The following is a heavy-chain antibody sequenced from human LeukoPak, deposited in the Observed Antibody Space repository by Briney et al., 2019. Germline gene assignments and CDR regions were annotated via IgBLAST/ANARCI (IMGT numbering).Heavy chain of an antibody. CDR2: IRYDGSNK. V-gene: IGHV3-30*02. D-gene: IGHD3-3*01. CDR1: GFTFSSYG. Sequence: GGSLRLSCAASGFTFSSYGMHWVRQAPGKGLEWVAFIRYDGSNKYYADSVKGRFTISRDNSKNTLYLQMNSLRAEDTAVYYCAKVRFLEWLTTKPNWFDPWGQGTLVTVSS. J-gene: IGHJ5*02. CDR3: AKVRFLEWLTTKPNWFDP.